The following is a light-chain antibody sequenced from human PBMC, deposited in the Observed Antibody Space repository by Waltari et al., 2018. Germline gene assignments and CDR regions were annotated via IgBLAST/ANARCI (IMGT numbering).Light chain of an antibody. V-gene: IGKV3-20*01. Sequence: EIVLTQSPGTLSLSPGERATLSCRASQSVGKFLAWYQQTPVQSHRLLIYDASSRATGIPDRVRGSGSGTDFRLTISRLEPEDFALYYCQRYVRLPVSFGQGTKVGIK. CDR1: QSVGKF. J-gene: IGKJ1*01. CDR3: QRYVRLPVS. CDR2: DAS.